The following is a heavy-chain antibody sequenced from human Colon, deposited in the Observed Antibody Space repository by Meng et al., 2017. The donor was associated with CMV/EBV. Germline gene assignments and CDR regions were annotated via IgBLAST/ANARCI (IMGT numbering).Heavy chain of an antibody. CDR2: IHSKTDGGTT. CDR3: TTAPSYYYDSSGSYYFDY. J-gene: IGHJ4*02. Sequence: GGSLRLSCAASGFTFSNAWMSWVRQAPGKGLEWVGRIHSKTDGGTTDYAEPVKGRFTISRDDSKNTLYLQMNSLKTEDTAVYYGTTAPSYYYDSSGSYYFDYWGQGTLVTVSS. D-gene: IGHD3-22*01. V-gene: IGHV3-15*01. CDR1: GFTFSNAW.